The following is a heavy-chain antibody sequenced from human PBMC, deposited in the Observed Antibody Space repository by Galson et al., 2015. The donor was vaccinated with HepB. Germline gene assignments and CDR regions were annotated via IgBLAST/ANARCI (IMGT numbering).Heavy chain of an antibody. V-gene: IGHV3-30*18. CDR3: VKERRGWYGDY. Sequence: SLRLSCAASGFTFSNYAMQWVRQAPGKGQEWVSLVSYDGSEKYYADSVKGRFTISKDISKNTVYLQMNSLRAEDTAVYYCVKERRGWYGDYWGQGTLVTVSS. D-gene: IGHD6-19*01. CDR2: VSYDGSEK. CDR1: GFTFSNYA. J-gene: IGHJ4*02.